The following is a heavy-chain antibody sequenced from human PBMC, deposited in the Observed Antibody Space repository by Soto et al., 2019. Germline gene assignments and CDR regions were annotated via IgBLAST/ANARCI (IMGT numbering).Heavy chain of an antibody. J-gene: IGHJ4*02. D-gene: IGHD3-22*01. CDR3: AGGYYDSSASTGGMSHLSGPFDY. Sequence: ASVKVSCKASGYTFTSYGISWVRQAPGQGLEWMGWISAYNGNTNYAQKLQGRVTMTTDTSTSTAYMELRSLRSDDTAVYYCAGGYYDSSASTGGMSHLSGPFDYSGQGTLVTVSS. CDR1: GYTFTSYG. CDR2: ISAYNGNT. V-gene: IGHV1-18*04.